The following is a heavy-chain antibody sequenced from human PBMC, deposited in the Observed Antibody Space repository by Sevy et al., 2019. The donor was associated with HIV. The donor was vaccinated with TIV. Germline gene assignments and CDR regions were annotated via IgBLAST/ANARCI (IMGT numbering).Heavy chain of an antibody. D-gene: IGHD4-17*01. Sequence: GGSLRLSCAASGFPFSSYAMSWVRQAPGKGLEWVSTISGSGGSAYCADSVKGRFTISRDNSKNTLFLQMHSLRAEDTAGYYCAKGLRGTTTNNWFDPWGQGTLVTVSS. CDR2: ISGSGGSA. CDR1: GFPFSSYA. CDR3: AKGLRGTTTNNWFDP. J-gene: IGHJ5*02. V-gene: IGHV3-23*01.